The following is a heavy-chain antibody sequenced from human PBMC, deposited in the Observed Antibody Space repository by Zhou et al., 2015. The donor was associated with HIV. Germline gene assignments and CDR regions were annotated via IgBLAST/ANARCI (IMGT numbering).Heavy chain of an antibody. CDR2: IRFDDSHE. V-gene: IGHV3-30*02. CDR3: AKDARIHLWSSNLDY. D-gene: IGHD5-18*01. CDR1: GFTFSSYG. J-gene: IGHJ4*02. Sequence: QVQLVESGGGVVQPGRSLRLSCAASGFTFSSYGMHWVRQAPGKGLEWVAFIRFDDSHEYYADSVRGRFTISRDKSRSTLYLQMNRLIPEDTAVYYCAKDARIHLWSSNLDYWGQGTLVTVSS.